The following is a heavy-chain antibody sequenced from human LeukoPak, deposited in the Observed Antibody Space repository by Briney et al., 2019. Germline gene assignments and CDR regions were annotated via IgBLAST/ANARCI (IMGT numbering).Heavy chain of an antibody. D-gene: IGHD2-21*02. CDR3: ARLAHIVVVTANDAFDI. Sequence: SETLSLTCAVYGGSFSGYYWSWIRQPPGKGLEWIGEINHSGSTNYNPSLKSRVTISVDTSKNQFSLKLSSVTAADTAVYYCARLAHIVVVTANDAFDIWGQGTMVTVSS. J-gene: IGHJ3*02. CDR1: GGSFSGYY. V-gene: IGHV4-34*01. CDR2: INHSGST.